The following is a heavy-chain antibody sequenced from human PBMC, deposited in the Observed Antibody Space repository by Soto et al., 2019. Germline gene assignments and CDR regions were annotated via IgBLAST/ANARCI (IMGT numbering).Heavy chain of an antibody. V-gene: IGHV1-69*01. J-gene: IGHJ4*02. CDR1: GGTFSSYA. Sequence: QVQLVQSGAEVKKPGSSVKVSCKASGGTFSSYAISWVRQAPGQGLEWMGGIIPIFGTANYAQKVQGRVTITADESTSTAYMELSSLRSEDTAVYYCARDIIQYCSGGSCPAYYFDYWGQGTLVTVSS. CDR2: IIPIFGTA. D-gene: IGHD2-15*01. CDR3: ARDIIQYCSGGSCPAYYFDY.